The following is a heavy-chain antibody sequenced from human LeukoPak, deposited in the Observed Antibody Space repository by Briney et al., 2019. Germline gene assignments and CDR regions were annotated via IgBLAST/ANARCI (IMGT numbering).Heavy chain of an antibody. Sequence: PSETLSLTCAVSGGSISSGGYSWSWIRQPLGKGLEWIGYIYHSGSTYYNPSLKSRVTISVDRSKNQFSLKLSSVTAADTAVYYCARRTGYSSQIDYWGQGTLVTVSS. CDR1: GGSISSGGYS. V-gene: IGHV4-30-2*01. D-gene: IGHD6-13*01. CDR2: IYHSGST. J-gene: IGHJ4*02. CDR3: ARRTGYSSQIDY.